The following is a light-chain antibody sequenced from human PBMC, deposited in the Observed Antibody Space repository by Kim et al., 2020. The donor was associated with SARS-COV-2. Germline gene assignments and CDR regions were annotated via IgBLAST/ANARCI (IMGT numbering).Light chain of an antibody. CDR3: QVWDGNFDHAGGV. J-gene: IGLJ3*02. CDR1: DLGSRG. Sequence: SYELTQPPSVSVAPGETASITCGGDDLGSRGVHRYQQKAGQAPGLVISFDSGRTSGTPDRFSGSNSGNTATLTIRRAEAGDEADYFCQVWDGNFDHAGGVFGGGTQLTVL. V-gene: IGLV3-21*04. CDR2: FDS.